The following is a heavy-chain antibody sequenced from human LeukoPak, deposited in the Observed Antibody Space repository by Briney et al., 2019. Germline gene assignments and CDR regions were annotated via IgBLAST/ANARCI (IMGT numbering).Heavy chain of an antibody. CDR2: IYHSGSI. CDR3: ARRRYGSGSYAFDY. V-gene: IGHV4-4*02. Sequence: SETLSLTCAVSGGSISSSNWWSWVRQPPGKGPEWIGEIYHSGSINYNPSLKSRVTISVDKSKSQFSLKLSSVTAADTAVYYCARRRYGSGSYAFDYWGQGTLVTVSS. J-gene: IGHJ4*02. CDR1: GGSISSSNW. D-gene: IGHD3-10*01.